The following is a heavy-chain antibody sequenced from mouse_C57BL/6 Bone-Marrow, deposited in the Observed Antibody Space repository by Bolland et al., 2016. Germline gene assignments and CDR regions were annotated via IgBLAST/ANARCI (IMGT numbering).Heavy chain of an antibody. CDR2: YPRSGNT. D-gene: IGHD1-1*01. Sequence: YPRSGNTYYNEKFKGKATLTADKSSSTAYMELRSLTSEDSAVYFCARKEGSSYAYWGQGTLV. CDR3: ARKEGSSYAY. V-gene: IGHV1-81*01. J-gene: IGHJ3*01.